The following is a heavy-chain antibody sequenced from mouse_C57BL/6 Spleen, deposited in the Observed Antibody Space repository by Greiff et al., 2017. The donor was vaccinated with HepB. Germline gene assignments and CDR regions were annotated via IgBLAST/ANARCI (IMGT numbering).Heavy chain of an antibody. CDR2: IHPNSGST. Sequence: VQLQQPGAELVKPGASVKLSCKASGYTFTSYWMHWVKQRPGQGLEWIGMIHPNSGSTNYNEKFKSKATLTVDKSSSTAYMQLSSLTSEDSAVYYCARGEALRSYYLDYWGQGTTLTVSS. D-gene: IGHD1-1*01. V-gene: IGHV1-64*01. CDR1: GYTFTSYW. CDR3: ARGEALRSYYLDY. J-gene: IGHJ2*01.